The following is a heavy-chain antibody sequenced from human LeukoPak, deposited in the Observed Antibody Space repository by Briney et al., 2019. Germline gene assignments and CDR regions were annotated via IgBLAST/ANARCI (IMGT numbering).Heavy chain of an antibody. CDR2: IYYSGST. J-gene: IGHJ4*02. Sequence: SQTLSLTRTVSGGSISSGGYYWSWIRQHPGKGLEWIGYIYYSGSTYYNPSLKSRVTISVDTSKNQFSLKLSSVTAADTAVYYCARRIAAAGTSFDYWGQGTLVTVSS. V-gene: IGHV4-31*03. CDR3: ARRIAAAGTSFDY. CDR1: GGSISSGGYY. D-gene: IGHD6-13*01.